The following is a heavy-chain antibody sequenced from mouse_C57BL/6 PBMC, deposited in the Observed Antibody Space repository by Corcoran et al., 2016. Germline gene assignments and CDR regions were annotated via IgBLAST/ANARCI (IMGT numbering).Heavy chain of an antibody. J-gene: IGHJ1*03. CDR2: INTYSGVP. CDR3: ARPVVDWYFDV. Sequence: QIQLVQSGPELKKPGETVKISCKASGYTFTTYGMSWVKQAPGKGVKWMGWINTYSGVPTYADDFKGRFAFSLETSASTAYLQINNLKNEDTATYFCARPVVDWYFDVWGTGTTVTVSS. V-gene: IGHV9-3*01. D-gene: IGHD1-1*01. CDR1: GYTFTTYG.